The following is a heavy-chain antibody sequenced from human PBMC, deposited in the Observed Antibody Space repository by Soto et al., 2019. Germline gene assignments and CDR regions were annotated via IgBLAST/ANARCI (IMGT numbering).Heavy chain of an antibody. D-gene: IGHD3-16*02. V-gene: IGHV3-7*04. Sequence: EVQLVESGGGLVQPGGSLRLSCAASGFTFSSYWMSWVRQAPGKGLEWVANIKQDGSEKYYVDSVKGRFTISRDNAKNSLYLKMNGLRAADTAVYYCARDDDYVWGSYRHPGMDVWGQGTTVTVSS. CDR2: IKQDGSEK. CDR1: GFTFSSYW. J-gene: IGHJ6*02. CDR3: ARDDDYVWGSYRHPGMDV.